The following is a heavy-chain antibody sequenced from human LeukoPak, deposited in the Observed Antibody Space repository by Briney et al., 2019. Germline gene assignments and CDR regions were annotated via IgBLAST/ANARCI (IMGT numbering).Heavy chain of an antibody. CDR1: GGSFSGYY. V-gene: IGHV4-34*01. D-gene: IGHD5-24*01. CDR2: INHSGST. CDR3: ARVKMGAIRRDVYKGAFDI. J-gene: IGHJ3*02. Sequence: PSETLSLTCAVYGGSFSGYYWSWIRQPPGKGLEWIGEINHSGSTNYDPSLKSRVTISVDTSKNQFSLKLSSVTAEDTAVYYCARVKMGAIRRDVYKGAFDIWGQGTMVTVSS.